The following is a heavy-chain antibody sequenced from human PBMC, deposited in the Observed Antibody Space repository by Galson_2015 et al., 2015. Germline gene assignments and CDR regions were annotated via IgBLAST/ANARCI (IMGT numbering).Heavy chain of an antibody. CDR1: GFTFSSYS. V-gene: IGHV3-21*01. D-gene: IGHD2-15*01. J-gene: IGHJ6*02. CDR2: ISSSSSYI. Sequence: SLRLSCAASGFTFSSYSMNWVRQAPGKGLEWVPSISSSSSYIYYADSVKGRFTISRDNAKNSLYLQMNSLRAEDTAVYYCARGFQNMILIGDCSGGSCYPSYYYYGMDVWGQGTTVTVSS. CDR3: ARGFQNMILIGDCSGGSCYPSYYYYGMDV.